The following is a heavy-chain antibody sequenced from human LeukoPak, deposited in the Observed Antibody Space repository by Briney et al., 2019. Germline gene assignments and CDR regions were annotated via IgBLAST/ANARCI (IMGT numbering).Heavy chain of an antibody. Sequence: GGSLRLSCAASGFTFSDYYMSWIRQAPGKGLEWVSYISSSGSTIYYADSVKGRFTISRDNAKNSLYLQMNSLRAEDTAVYYCASDIVEGAFDIWGQGTMVTVSS. CDR1: GFTFSDYY. D-gene: IGHD2-15*01. CDR2: ISSSGSTI. J-gene: IGHJ3*02. CDR3: ASDIVEGAFDI. V-gene: IGHV3-11*04.